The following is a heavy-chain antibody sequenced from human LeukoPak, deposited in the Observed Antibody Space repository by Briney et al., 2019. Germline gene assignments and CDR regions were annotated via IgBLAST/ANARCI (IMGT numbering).Heavy chain of an antibody. CDR3: ARDDMGRGAFDI. J-gene: IGHJ3*02. Sequence: SVKVSCKASGGTFSSYAISWVRQAPGQGLEWMGRIIPILGIANYAQKFQGRVTITADKSTSTAYMELSSLRSEDTAVYYCARDDMGRGAFDIWGQGTMVTVSS. CDR2: IIPILGIA. CDR1: GGTFSSYA. V-gene: IGHV1-69*04. D-gene: IGHD1-26*01.